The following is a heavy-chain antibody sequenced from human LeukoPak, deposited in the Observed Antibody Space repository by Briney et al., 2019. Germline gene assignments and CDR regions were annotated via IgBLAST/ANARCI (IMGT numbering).Heavy chain of an antibody. V-gene: IGHV4-59*08. CDR3: ARHVDPFWSGYYYYYYGMDV. CDR1: GGSISSYY. J-gene: IGHJ6*02. CDR2: IYYSGST. D-gene: IGHD3-3*01. Sequence: PSETLSLTCTVSGGSISSYYWSWIRQPPGKGLEWIGYIYYSGSTNYNPSLKSRVTISVDTSKNQFSLKLSSVTAADTAVYYCARHVDPFWSGYYYYYYGMDVWGQGTTVTVSS.